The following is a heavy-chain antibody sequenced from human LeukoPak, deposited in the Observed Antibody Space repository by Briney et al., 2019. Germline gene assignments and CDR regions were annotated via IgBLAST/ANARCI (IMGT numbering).Heavy chain of an antibody. Sequence: PSETLSLTCSASGDSISSNNYYWGWIRQPPGTGLEWIGYIYYSGSTNYNPSLKSRVTISVDTSKNQFSLKLSSVTAADTAVYYCAPGILGTFDPWGQGTLVTVSS. D-gene: IGHD2-15*01. CDR3: APGILGTFDP. J-gene: IGHJ5*02. V-gene: IGHV4-61*05. CDR1: GDSISSNNYY. CDR2: IYYSGST.